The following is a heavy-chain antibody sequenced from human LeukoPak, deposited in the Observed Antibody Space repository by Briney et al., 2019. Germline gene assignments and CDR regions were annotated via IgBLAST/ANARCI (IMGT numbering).Heavy chain of an antibody. V-gene: IGHV3-23*01. CDR3: ASPATNSAMVDY. J-gene: IGHJ4*02. CDR2: ISGSTTTT. D-gene: IGHD5-18*01. CDR1: GFSFSNYA. Sequence: GGSLRLSCAASGFSFSNYAMTWVLQAPGKGLEWVSMISGSTTTTYYADSVKGRFTISRDNSKNTLYLQMNSLRAEDTAVYYCASPATNSAMVDYWGQGTLVTVSS.